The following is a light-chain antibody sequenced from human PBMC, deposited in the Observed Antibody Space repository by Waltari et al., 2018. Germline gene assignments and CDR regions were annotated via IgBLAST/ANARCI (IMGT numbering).Light chain of an antibody. V-gene: IGLV2-23*02. J-gene: IGLJ1*01. Sequence: QSGLTQPASASGSPGQSITISCTGTSSDVGNYNLVSGYQQHPGKAPKLLIYEVTKRASGTSDRFSASKSGNTASLTISGLQAQEDEADYYCCSYVGLGTYVFGTGTKVTV. CDR2: EVT. CDR1: SSDVGNYNL. CDR3: CSYVGLGTYV.